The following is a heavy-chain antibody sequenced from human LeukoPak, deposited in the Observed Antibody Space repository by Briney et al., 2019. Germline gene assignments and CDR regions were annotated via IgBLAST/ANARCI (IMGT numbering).Heavy chain of an antibody. Sequence: GGSLRLSCAASGFTFDDYGMSWVRQAPGKGLEWVSGINWNGGSTGYADSVKGRFTISRDNAKNSLYLQMNSLRAEDTALYYCARGVLGSSWYEFDYWGQGTLVTVSS. CDR3: ARGVLGSSWYEFDY. J-gene: IGHJ4*02. CDR2: INWNGGST. D-gene: IGHD6-13*01. CDR1: GFTFDDYG. V-gene: IGHV3-20*04.